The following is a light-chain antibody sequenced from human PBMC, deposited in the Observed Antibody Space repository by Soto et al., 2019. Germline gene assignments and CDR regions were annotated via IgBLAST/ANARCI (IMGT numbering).Light chain of an antibody. J-gene: IGKJ4*01. Sequence: EIVMTQSPATLSVSPGERAALSCRASQSVSNNLAWYQQKPGQAPRLPIYAASTRAAGIPARFSGSGSGTEFTLTVSSLQSEDFAVYYCQQYNDWRLLTFGGGTKVDIK. V-gene: IGKV3-15*01. CDR3: QQYNDWRLLT. CDR1: QSVSNN. CDR2: AAS.